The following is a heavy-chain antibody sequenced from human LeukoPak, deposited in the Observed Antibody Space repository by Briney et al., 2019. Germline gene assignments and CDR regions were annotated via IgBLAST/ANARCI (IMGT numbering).Heavy chain of an antibody. D-gene: IGHD3-22*01. Sequence: GGSLRLSCAASGFTFSSYAMSWVRQAPGKGLEWVSGISGSGGSTYYADSVKGQFTISRDNAKNSLYLQMNSLRAEDTAVYYCARDRSRYYYDSSGYSRPYYFDYWGQGTLVTVSS. J-gene: IGHJ4*02. CDR2: ISGSGGST. CDR3: ARDRSRYYYDSSGYSRPYYFDY. V-gene: IGHV3-23*01. CDR1: GFTFSSYA.